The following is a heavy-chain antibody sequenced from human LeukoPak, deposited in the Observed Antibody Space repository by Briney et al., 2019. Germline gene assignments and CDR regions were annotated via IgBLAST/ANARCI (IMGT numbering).Heavy chain of an antibody. J-gene: IGHJ4*02. CDR2: IYSGGST. V-gene: IGHV3-66*01. CDR1: GFTVSSNY. CDR3: AKDGVLWFGELSGYFDY. D-gene: IGHD3-10*01. Sequence: GGSLRLSCAASGFTVSSNYMNWVRQAPGKGLEWVSIIYSGGSTYYADSVKGRFTISRDNSKNTLYLQMNSLRAEDTAVYYCAKDGVLWFGELSGYFDYWGQGTLVTVSS.